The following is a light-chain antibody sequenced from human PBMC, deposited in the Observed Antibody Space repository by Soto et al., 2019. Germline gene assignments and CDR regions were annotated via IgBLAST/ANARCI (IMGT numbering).Light chain of an antibody. CDR3: QHYGTSAYT. Sequence: IVLTQSPGTLSLSPGERATLSCWASRSVGSNYLAWYQQKPGQAPRLLIYGASSRATGIPDRFSGSGSGTDFTLTIRRLEPEDFAVYYCQHYGTSAYTFGQGTTLEIK. V-gene: IGKV3-20*01. CDR1: RSVGSNY. J-gene: IGKJ2*01. CDR2: GAS.